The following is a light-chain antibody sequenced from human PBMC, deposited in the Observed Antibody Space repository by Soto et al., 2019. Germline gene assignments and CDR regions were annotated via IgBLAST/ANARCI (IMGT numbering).Light chain of an antibody. V-gene: IGLV2-14*03. J-gene: IGLJ2*01. CDR1: SSDIGGYNF. Sequence: QSALTQPASVSGSPGQSITISCTGTSSDIGGYNFVSWYQQHPVKAPKLIIFDVSNRPSGVSNRFSGSKSGNTASLTISGLQAEDEADYYCSSYTSMRKGPLFGGGTKLTVL. CDR3: SSYTSMRKGPL. CDR2: DVS.